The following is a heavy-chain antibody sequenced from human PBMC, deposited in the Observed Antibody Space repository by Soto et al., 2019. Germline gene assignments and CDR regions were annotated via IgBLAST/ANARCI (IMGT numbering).Heavy chain of an antibody. CDR2: IYYSGST. J-gene: IGHJ4*02. CDR3: ARVGKYYDSSGYFPNFDY. Sequence: SETLSLTCTVSGGSISSGGYYWSWIRQPPGKGLEWIGYIYYSGSTYYNPSLKSRVTISVDTSKNQFSLKLSSVTAADTAVYYCARVGKYYDSSGYFPNFDYWGQGTLVTVSS. D-gene: IGHD3-22*01. CDR1: GGSISSGGYY. V-gene: IGHV4-30-4*01.